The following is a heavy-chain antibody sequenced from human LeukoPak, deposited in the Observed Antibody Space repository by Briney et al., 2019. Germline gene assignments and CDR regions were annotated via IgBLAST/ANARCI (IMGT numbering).Heavy chain of an antibody. V-gene: IGHV3-53*01. CDR2: TYSGCST. CDR1: GVTDSSNY. J-gene: IGHJ4*02. CDR3: AREGLGFDY. Sequence: GGSLRLSCAASGVTDSSNYMSWLRQAPGKGLEWVSVTYSGCSTYYADSVKGRFSISRDNSKNTLYLQMNSLRAEDTAVYYCAREGLGFDYWGQGTLVAVSS. D-gene: IGHD5-12*01.